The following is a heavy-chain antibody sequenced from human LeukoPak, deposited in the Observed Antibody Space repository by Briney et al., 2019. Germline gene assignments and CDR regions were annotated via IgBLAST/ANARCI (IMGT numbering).Heavy chain of an antibody. CDR2: MNPNSGNT. CDR1: GYTFTSYD. D-gene: IGHD4-23*01. Sequence: GASVKVSCKASGYTFTSYDINWVRQATGQGLEWMGWMNPNSGNTGYAQKFQGRVTMTRNTSISTAYMELSSLRSEDTAVYYCSTTAVTDVHPVDYWGQGTLVTVSS. CDR3: STTAVTDVHPVDY. V-gene: IGHV1-8*01. J-gene: IGHJ4*02.